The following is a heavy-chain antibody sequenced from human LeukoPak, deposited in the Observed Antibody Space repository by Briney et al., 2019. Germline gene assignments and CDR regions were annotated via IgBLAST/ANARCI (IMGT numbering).Heavy chain of an antibody. J-gene: IGHJ4*02. D-gene: IGHD6-25*01. CDR1: GGSISTSSYY. V-gene: IGHV3-23*01. CDR2: IGASGAYT. CDR3: AKDFSSAYCREDF. Sequence: SSETLSLTCTVSGGSISTSSYYWGWIRQPPGKGLEWVSAIGASGAYTYHADSVKGRFTISRDNSKNTLYLQLNSLRAEDSALYYCAKDFSSAYCREDFWGQGTLVTVSS.